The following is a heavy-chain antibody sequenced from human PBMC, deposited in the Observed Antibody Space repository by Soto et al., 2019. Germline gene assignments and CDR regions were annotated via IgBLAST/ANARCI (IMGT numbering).Heavy chain of an antibody. Sequence: LSLTCTVSGGSISSGGYYWSWIRQHPGKGLEWIGYIYYSGSTYYNPSLKSRVTISVDTSKNQFSLKLSSVTAADTAVYYCARDKGMNYYDSSGYPYYYYYGMDVWGQGTTVTVSS. D-gene: IGHD3-22*01. CDR3: ARDKGMNYYDSSGYPYYYYYGMDV. CDR1: GGSISSGGYY. J-gene: IGHJ6*02. V-gene: IGHV4-31*03. CDR2: IYYSGST.